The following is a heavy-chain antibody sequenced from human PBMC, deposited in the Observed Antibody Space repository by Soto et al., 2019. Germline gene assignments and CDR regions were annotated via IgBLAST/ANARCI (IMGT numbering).Heavy chain of an antibody. CDR1: GGSISSYY. J-gene: IGHJ6*02. D-gene: IGHD3-3*01. CDR2: IYYSGST. CDR3: ARVSDFYYYGMDV. V-gene: IGHV4-59*01. Sequence: SETLSLTCTVSGGSISSYYRCWIRQRPGKGLEWIGYIYYSGSTNYNPSLKSRVTIAVDTSKNQFSLKLSSVTAADTAVYYCARVSDFYYYGMDVWGQGTTVTVSS.